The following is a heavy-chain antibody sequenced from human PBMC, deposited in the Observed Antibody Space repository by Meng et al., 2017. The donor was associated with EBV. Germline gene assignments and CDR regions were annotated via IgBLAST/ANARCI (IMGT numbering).Heavy chain of an antibody. CDR1: GFTGISIY. CDR2: IYSGGST. V-gene: IGHV3-53*01. J-gene: IGHJ4*02. D-gene: IGHD5-12*01. CDR3: AKHRLGPLDY. Sequence: EVAPEEYGGGLIQPGGSLGLSCAASGFTGISIYMRWVRQAPGKGLEWVSVIYSGGSTYYADYVKGRFTISRDNSKNTLYLQMNSLRAEDTAVYYCAKHRLGPLDYWGQGTLVTVSS.